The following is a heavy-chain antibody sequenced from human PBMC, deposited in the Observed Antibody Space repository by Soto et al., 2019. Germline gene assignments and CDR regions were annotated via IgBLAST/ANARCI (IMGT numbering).Heavy chain of an antibody. CDR1: GYTFTSYN. D-gene: IGHD3-22*01. CDR3: ARDNYYDSSGYFQPPTDAFDI. Sequence: ASVKVSCKASGYTFTSYNMHWVRQAPGQGLEWMGIINPSGGSTSYAQKFQGRVTMTRDTSTSTDYLDLSSLRSEGTAVYYCARDNYYDSSGYFQPPTDAFDIWGQGTMVAVSS. V-gene: IGHV1-46*01. CDR2: INPSGGST. J-gene: IGHJ3*02.